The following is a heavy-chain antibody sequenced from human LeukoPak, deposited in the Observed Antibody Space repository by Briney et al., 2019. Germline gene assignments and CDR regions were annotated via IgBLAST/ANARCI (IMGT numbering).Heavy chain of an antibody. Sequence: SETLSLTCTVSGGSISSGDYYWSWIRQPPGKGLEWIGYIYYSGSTYYNPSLKSRVTISVDTSKNQFSLKLSSVTAADTAVYYCARRAHYYDSSGYSPGAFDIWGQGTMVTVSS. J-gene: IGHJ3*02. D-gene: IGHD3-22*01. CDR3: ARRAHYYDSSGYSPGAFDI. CDR1: GGSISSGDYY. V-gene: IGHV4-30-4*01. CDR2: IYYSGST.